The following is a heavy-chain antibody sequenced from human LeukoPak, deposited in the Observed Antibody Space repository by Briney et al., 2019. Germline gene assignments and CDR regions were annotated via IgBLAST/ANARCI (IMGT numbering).Heavy chain of an antibody. CDR3: AKDRNGGYSYGYPDY. CDR1: GFTFSHYG. V-gene: IGHV3-30*18. Sequence: GGSLRLSCVTSGFTFSHYGMHWVRQFPGKGLEWVAAISFDAEGDYHVDSVKGRFTISRDNSKNTLYLQMNSLRAEDTAVYYCAKDRNGGYSYGYPDYWGQGTLVTVSS. D-gene: IGHD5-18*01. J-gene: IGHJ4*02. CDR2: ISFDAEGD.